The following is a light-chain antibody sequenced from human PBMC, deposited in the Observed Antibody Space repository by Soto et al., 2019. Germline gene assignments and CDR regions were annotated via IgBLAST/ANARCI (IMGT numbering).Light chain of an antibody. CDR1: QSVSSNY. J-gene: IGKJ1*01. V-gene: IGKV3-20*01. CDR2: GAS. Sequence: EIVLTQSPGTLSLSPGERATLSCRASQSVSSNYLAWYQRKPGQAPRLLIYGASSRATGSPDRFSGSGSGTDFPLTISRLEPEDFAVYYCQQYGNSPLTFGQGPKVEIK. CDR3: QQYGNSPLT.